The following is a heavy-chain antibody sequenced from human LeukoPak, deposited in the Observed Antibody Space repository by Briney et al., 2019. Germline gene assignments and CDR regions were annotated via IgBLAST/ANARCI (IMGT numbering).Heavy chain of an antibody. J-gene: IGHJ5*02. CDR3: AKSPSSSWYGNWFDP. Sequence: GGSLRLSCAASGFTFSSYAMSWVRQAPGKGLEWVSAISGSGGSTYYADSVKGRFTISRDNSKNTLYLQMNSLRAEDTAVYYCAKSPSSSWYGNWFDPWGQGTLVTVSS. V-gene: IGHV3-23*01. CDR2: ISGSGGST. CDR1: GFTFSSYA. D-gene: IGHD6-13*01.